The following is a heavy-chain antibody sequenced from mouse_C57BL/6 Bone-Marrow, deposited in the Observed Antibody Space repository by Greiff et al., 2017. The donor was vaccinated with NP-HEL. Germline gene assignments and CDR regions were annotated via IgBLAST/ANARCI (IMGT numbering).Heavy chain of an antibody. J-gene: IGHJ4*01. Sequence: EVKVVESGGGLVQPKGSLKLSCAASGFTFNTYAMHWVRQAPGKGLEWVARIRSKSSNYATYYADSVKDRFTISRDDSPSMLYLQMNNLKTEDTAMYYCVRGGLRRSGDAMDYWGQGTSVTVSS. D-gene: IGHD2-4*01. V-gene: IGHV10-3*01. CDR3: VRGGLRRSGDAMDY. CDR2: IRSKSSNYAT. CDR1: GFTFNTYA.